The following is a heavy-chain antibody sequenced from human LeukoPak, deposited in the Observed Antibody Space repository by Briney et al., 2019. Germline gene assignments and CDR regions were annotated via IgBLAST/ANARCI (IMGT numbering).Heavy chain of an antibody. J-gene: IGHJ4*02. Sequence: PSETLSLTCAVYGGSFSGYFWSWIRQPPGRGLEWIGDISHSRSTNCNPSLESRLTISVDTSKNQFSLNLNSVTAADTALYYCARGGPWGYFDYWGQETLVTVSS. CDR1: GGSFSGYF. V-gene: IGHV4-34*01. CDR3: ARGGPWGYFDY. CDR2: ISHSRST. D-gene: IGHD3-16*01.